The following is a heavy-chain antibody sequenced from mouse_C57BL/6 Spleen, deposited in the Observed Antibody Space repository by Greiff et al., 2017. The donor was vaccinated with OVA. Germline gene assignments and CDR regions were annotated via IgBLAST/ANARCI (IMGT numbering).Heavy chain of an antibody. CDR1: GYTFTSYG. D-gene: IGHD3-2*02. CDR3: AREGAAQAGNY. J-gene: IGHJ2*01. Sequence: QVQLKESGAELARPGASVKLSCKASGYTFTSYGISWVKQRTGQGLEWIGEIYPRSGNTYYNEKFKGKATLTADKSSSTAYMELRSLTSEDSAVYDCAREGAAQAGNYWGQGTTLTVSS. CDR2: IYPRSGNT. V-gene: IGHV1-81*01.